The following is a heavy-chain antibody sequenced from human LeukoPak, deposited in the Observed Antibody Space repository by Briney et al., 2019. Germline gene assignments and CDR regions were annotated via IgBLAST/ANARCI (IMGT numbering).Heavy chain of an antibody. D-gene: IGHD1-26*01. CDR2: IYSEGPT. V-gene: IGHV3-66*01. Sequence: GGSLRLSCAASGFAVSRNYMSWVRQAPGKGLEWVSVIYSEGPTYYADFVKGRFTISRDNSKNTLYLQMNSLRAEDTAVYYCAKDKGESGYFDYWGQGTLVTVSS. CDR3: AKDKGESGYFDY. J-gene: IGHJ4*02. CDR1: GFAVSRNY.